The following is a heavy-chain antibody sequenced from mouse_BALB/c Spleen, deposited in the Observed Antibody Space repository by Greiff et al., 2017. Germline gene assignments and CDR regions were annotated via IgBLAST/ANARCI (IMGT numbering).Heavy chain of an antibody. CDR3: ATGTNYFDY. V-gene: IGHV1-7*01. J-gene: IGHJ2*01. CDR1: GYTFTSYW. CDR2: INPSTGYT. Sequence: QVQLQQSGAELAKPGASVKMSCKASGYTFTSYWMHWVKQRPGQGLEWIGYINPSTGYTEYNQKFKDKATLTADKSSSTAYMQLSSLTSEDSAVYYCATGTNYFDYWGQGTTLTVSS. D-gene: IGHD4-1*01.